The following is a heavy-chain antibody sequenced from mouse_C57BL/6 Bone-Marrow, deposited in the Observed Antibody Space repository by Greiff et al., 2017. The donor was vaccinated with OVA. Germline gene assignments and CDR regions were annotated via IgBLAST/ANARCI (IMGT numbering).Heavy chain of an antibody. D-gene: IGHD1-1*01. CDR1: GFNIKDYY. V-gene: IGHV14-2*01. CDR2: FDPEDGET. J-gene: IGHJ1*03. Sequence: EVQVVESGAELVKPGASVKLSCTASGFNIKDYYMHWVKQRTEQSLEWIGRFDPEDGETTYAPQFQGHATITADTSSNTAYLQLSSLPSEDTAVYYCARSYYDSSYGGYFDVWGTGTTVTVSA. CDR3: ARSYYDSSYGGYFDV.